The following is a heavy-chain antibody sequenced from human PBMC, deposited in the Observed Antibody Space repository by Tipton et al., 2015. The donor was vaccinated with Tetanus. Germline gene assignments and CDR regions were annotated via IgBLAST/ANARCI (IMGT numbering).Heavy chain of an antibody. CDR1: GGSISNYY. Sequence: TLSLTCSVSGGSISNYYWNWIRQPAGKGLEWIGRIYVTGATNHSPALQSRVTMSIDRAKNQLSLTLTSVTAADAAMYYCAREDVYYHDGSGFNAFDVWGRGTMVAVSS. J-gene: IGHJ3*01. CDR2: IYVTGAT. CDR3: AREDVYYHDGSGFNAFDV. D-gene: IGHD3-22*01. V-gene: IGHV4-4*07.